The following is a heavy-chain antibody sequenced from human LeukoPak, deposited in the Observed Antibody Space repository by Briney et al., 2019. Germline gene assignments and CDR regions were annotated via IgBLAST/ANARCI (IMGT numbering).Heavy chain of an antibody. D-gene: IGHD3-16*01. V-gene: IGHV3-48*04. CDR1: GFTFSSYG. J-gene: IGHJ4*02. CDR2: ISSSSSTI. CDR3: ASSPHRGELDY. Sequence: GGSLRLSCAASGFTFSSYGMNWVRQAPGKGLEWVSYISSSSSTIYYADSVKGRFTISRDNAKNSLYLQMNSLRAEDTAVYYCASSPHRGELDYWGQGTLVTVSS.